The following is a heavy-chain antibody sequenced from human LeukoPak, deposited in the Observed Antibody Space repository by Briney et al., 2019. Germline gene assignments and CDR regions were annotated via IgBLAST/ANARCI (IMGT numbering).Heavy chain of an antibody. J-gene: IGHJ4*02. V-gene: IGHV1-2*02. Sequence: ASVKVSCKASGGTFSSYVISWVRQAPGQGLEWMGWINPNSGGTNYAQKFQGRVTMTRDTSISTAYMELSRLRSDDTAVYYCARGVNGYYDSRGWGQGTLVTVSS. CDR3: ARGVNGYYDSRG. CDR2: INPNSGGT. D-gene: IGHD3-22*01. CDR1: GGTFSSYV.